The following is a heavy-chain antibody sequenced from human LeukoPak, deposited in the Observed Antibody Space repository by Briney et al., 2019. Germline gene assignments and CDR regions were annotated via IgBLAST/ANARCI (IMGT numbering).Heavy chain of an antibody. CDR1: GFTFSNYA. V-gene: IGHV3-30*04. CDR3: ARDLVSGSYGGWFDP. J-gene: IGHJ5*02. D-gene: IGHD1-26*01. Sequence: GGSLRLSCAASGFTFSNYAMHWVRQAPGKGLEWVAVISYDGTKRYYQDSVKGRFTISRDNSKNTLYLQVSSLRPEDTAVYYCARDLVSGSYGGWFDPRGQGTLVTVSS. CDR2: ISYDGTKR.